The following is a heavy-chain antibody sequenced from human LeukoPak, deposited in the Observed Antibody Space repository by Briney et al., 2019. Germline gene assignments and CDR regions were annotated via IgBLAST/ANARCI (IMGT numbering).Heavy chain of an antibody. CDR2: ISGSGRST. CDR1: GFTFSSYA. CDR3: AKDKDKRNFDY. V-gene: IGHV3-23*01. J-gene: IGHJ4*02. D-gene: IGHD2-15*01. Sequence: PGRSLRLSCAASGFTFSSYAMHWVRQAPGQGLEWVSAISGSGRSTYYADSVKGRFTISRDNSKNTLYLQMNSLRAEDTAVYYCAKDKDKRNFDYWGQGTLVTVSS.